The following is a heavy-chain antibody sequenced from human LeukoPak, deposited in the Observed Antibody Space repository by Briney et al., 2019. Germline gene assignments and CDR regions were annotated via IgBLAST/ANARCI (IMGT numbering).Heavy chain of an antibody. CDR2: VNHRGET. CDR1: GASITDYN. D-gene: IGHD2-8*01. CDR3: ARRRGHDNGWGSFYYYFDV. V-gene: IGHV4-34*01. Sequence: SETLSLTCAVYGASITDYNWSWTRQPPGNGLEWIGEVNHRGETYYTPSLKSPVSMSVDTSKKQFSLKLESVTAADTAIYYCARRRGHDNGWGSFYYYFDVWDSGITVTVSS. J-gene: IGHJ6*03.